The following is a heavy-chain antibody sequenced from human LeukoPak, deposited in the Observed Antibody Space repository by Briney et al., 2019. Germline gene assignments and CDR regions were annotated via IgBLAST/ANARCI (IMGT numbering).Heavy chain of an antibody. CDR3: ARSIGLTGGGVDV. V-gene: IGHV3-11*01. D-gene: IGHD3-9*01. CDR2: ITNGGSTI. J-gene: IGHJ6*02. Sequence: GGSLRLSCAASGFTFSDYNMNWVRQAPGKGLEWVSYITNGGSTIHHADSVKGRFTVSRDNAKKTLYLQMNSLRAEDTAVYYCARSIGLTGGGVDVWGQGTTVTVSS. CDR1: GFTFSDYN.